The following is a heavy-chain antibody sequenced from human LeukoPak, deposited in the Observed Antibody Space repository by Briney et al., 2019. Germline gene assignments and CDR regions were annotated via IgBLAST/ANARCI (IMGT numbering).Heavy chain of an antibody. CDR2: ISYDGSNK. V-gene: IGHV3-30*04. CDR3: VKVSPGTTVPGALGDN. J-gene: IGHJ4*02. CDR1: GFTFSSYA. D-gene: IGHD6-19*01. Sequence: GGSLRLSCAASGFTFSSYAMHWVRQAPGKGLEWVAVISYDGSNKYYADSVKGRFTTSRDNSKNTLYLQMNSLRPEDSAVYYCVKVSPGTTVPGALGDNWGQGSLLIVSS.